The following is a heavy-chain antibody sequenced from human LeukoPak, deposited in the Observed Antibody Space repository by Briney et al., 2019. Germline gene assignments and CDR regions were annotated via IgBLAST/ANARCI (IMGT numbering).Heavy chain of an antibody. CDR2: IYHSGST. CDR1: GGSISSSNW. CDR3: ARTPYSSSDYFDY. J-gene: IGHJ4*02. D-gene: IGHD6-6*01. V-gene: IGHV4-4*02. Sequence: SETLSLTCTVSGGSISSSNWWSWVRPPPGKGLEWIGEIYHSGSTNYNPSLKSRVTISVDKSKNQFSLKLSSVTAADTAVYYCARTPYSSSDYFDYWGQGTLVTVSS.